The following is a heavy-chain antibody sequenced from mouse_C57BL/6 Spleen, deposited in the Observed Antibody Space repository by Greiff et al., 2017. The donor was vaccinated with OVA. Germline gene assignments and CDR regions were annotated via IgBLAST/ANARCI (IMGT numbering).Heavy chain of an antibody. CDR1: GYTFTSYW. J-gene: IGHJ3*01. Sequence: QVQLQQPGAELVKPGASVKVSCKASGYTFTSYWMHWVKQRPGQGLEWIGRIHPSASDTNYNQKFKGKATLTVDKSSSTAYMQLSCLTSEDSAVYYCAIRYGNAWFAYWGQGTLVTVSA. CDR2: IHPSASDT. V-gene: IGHV1-74*01. D-gene: IGHD2-1*01. CDR3: AIRYGNAWFAY.